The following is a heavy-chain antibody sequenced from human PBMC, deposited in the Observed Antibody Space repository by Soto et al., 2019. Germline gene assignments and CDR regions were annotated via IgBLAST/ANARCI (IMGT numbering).Heavy chain of an antibody. Sequence: QVQLVGSGGGVVQPGRSLRLSCAASGFTFSSYAMHWVRQAPGKGLEWVAVISYDGSNKYYADSVKGRFTISRDNSKNTLYLQMNSLRAEDTAVYYCARSSQVLRFLEWRMDYWGQGTLVTVSS. CDR1: GFTFSSYA. CDR2: ISYDGSNK. V-gene: IGHV3-30-3*01. D-gene: IGHD3-3*01. J-gene: IGHJ4*02. CDR3: ARSSQVLRFLEWRMDY.